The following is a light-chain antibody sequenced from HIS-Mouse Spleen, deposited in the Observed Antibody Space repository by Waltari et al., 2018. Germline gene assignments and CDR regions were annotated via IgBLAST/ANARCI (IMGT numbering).Light chain of an antibody. Sequence: EIVLTQSPATLSLSPGERSTLPCRASQSVSSYLAWYQQKPGQAPSLLIYDASNRATGIPARFSGSGSGTDFTLTISSLEPEDFAVYYCQQRSNWPTFGGGTKVEIK. CDR3: QQRSNWPT. V-gene: IGKV3-11*01. J-gene: IGKJ4*01. CDR1: QSVSSY. CDR2: DAS.